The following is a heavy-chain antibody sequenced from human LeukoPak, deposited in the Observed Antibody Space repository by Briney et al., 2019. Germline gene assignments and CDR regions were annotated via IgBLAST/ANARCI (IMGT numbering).Heavy chain of an antibody. CDR3: AREGPTYYMDV. CDR2: IYTSGST. CDR1: GGSISSCSYY. Sequence: SETLSLTCIVSGGSISSCSYYWSWIRQPAGKGLEWIGRIYTSGSTNYNPSLKSRVTMSVDTSKNQFSLKLSSVTAADTAVYYCAREGPTYYMDVWGKGTTVTISS. J-gene: IGHJ6*03. V-gene: IGHV4-61*02.